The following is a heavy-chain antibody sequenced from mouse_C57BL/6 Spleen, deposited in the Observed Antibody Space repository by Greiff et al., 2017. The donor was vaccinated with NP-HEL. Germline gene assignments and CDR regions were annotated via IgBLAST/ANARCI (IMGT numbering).Heavy chain of an antibody. CDR3: TRGGGTLFDY. J-gene: IGHJ2*01. Sequence: VKLQESGAELVRPGASVTLSCKASGYTFTDYEMHWVKQTPVHGLEWIGAIDPETGGTAYNQKFKGKAILTADKSSSTAYMELRSLTSEDSAVYYCTRGGGTLFDYWGQGTTLTVSS. CDR2: IDPETGGT. V-gene: IGHV1-15*01. CDR1: GYTFTDYE. D-gene: IGHD4-1*01.